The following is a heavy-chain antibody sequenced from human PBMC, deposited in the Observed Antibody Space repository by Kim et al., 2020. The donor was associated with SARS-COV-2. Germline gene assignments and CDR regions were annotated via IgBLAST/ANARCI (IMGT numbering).Heavy chain of an antibody. D-gene: IGHD4-17*01. CDR2: IYYSGST. J-gene: IGHJ2*01. Sequence: SETLSLTCTVSGGSISSYYWSWIRQPPGKGLEWIGYIYYSGSTNYNPSLKSRVTISVDTSKNQFSLKLSSVTAADTAVYYCARDGPSGVYGGNQSDGYWYFDLWGRGTLVTVSS. CDR3: ARDGPSGVYGGNQSDGYWYFDL. CDR1: GGSISSYY. V-gene: IGHV4-59*01.